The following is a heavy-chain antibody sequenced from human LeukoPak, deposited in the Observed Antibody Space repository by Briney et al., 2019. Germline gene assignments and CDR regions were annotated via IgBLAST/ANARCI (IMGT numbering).Heavy chain of an antibody. D-gene: IGHD3-3*01. CDR2: ISGSGGST. CDR1: GFIFSSYA. V-gene: IGHV3-23*01. J-gene: IGHJ4*02. Sequence: GGSLRLSCAASGFIFSSYAMSWVRQAPGKGLEWVSTISGSGGSTYYADSVKGRFTISRDNSKNTVSVQMDRLSAEDTAVYYCAKGFGDTTFGVVTANDYWGQGILVTVSS. CDR3: AKGFGDTTFGVVTANDY.